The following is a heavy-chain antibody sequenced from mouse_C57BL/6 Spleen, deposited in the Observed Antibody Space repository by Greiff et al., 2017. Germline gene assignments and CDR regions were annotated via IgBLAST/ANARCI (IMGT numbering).Heavy chain of an antibody. Sequence: VQLQQSGPELVKPGASVKISCKASGYAFSSSWLNWVKQRPGMGLAWIGRIYPGDGDTNYNGKFKGKATLTADKSSSTAYMQLSRLTSEDSAVYFCARYYYGSSYWYFDVWGTGTTVTVSS. CDR2: IYPGDGDT. D-gene: IGHD1-1*01. CDR3: ARYYYGSSYWYFDV. V-gene: IGHV1-82*01. J-gene: IGHJ1*03. CDR1: GYAFSSSW.